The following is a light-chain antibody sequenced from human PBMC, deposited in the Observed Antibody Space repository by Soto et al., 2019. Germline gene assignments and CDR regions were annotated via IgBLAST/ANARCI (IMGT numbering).Light chain of an antibody. CDR1: QGVSTW. Sequence: DIQMTQSPSSVSASVGDRVTITCRASQGVSTWLAWYQQKPGKAPNLLIYTASSLQSGVPSRFSGSGSGTAFTLTISSLQTEDFATYYCQQSTTFPLTFGGGTKVEI. CDR3: QQSTTFPLT. CDR2: TAS. J-gene: IGKJ4*01. V-gene: IGKV1D-12*01.